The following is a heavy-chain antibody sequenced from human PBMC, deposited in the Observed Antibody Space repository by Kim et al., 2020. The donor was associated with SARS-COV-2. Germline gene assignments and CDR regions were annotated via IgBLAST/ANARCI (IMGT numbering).Heavy chain of an antibody. D-gene: IGHD3-9*01. J-gene: IGHJ5*01. V-gene: IGHV3-7*01. CDR2: IKQDGSEK. CDR1: GFTFSAYW. Sequence: GGSLRLSCAASGFTFSAYWMSWVRQAPGKGLEWVANIKQDGSEKNYVDSVKGRFTISKDIAKNSLYLQMNSLRVEDTAVYYCARVKFGAYDLFSSNFPRIDSWGQGTLVTVSS. CDR3: ARVKFGAYDLFSSNFPRIDS.